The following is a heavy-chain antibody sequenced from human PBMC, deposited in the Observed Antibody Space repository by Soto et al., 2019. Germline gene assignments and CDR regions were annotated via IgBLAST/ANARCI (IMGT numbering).Heavy chain of an antibody. CDR1: GFTFSSYW. D-gene: IGHD5-12*01. V-gene: IGHV3-7*01. CDR3: ASWGFIVATNWYFDL. Sequence: EAQLVESWGGLVQPGGSLRLSCAASGFTFSSYWMSWVRQAPGKGLARVANIKQEGNAESYVDSVKGRFTISRHNTKNSLFLQMNSLRAEDTAVYYCASWGFIVATNWYFDLWGRGTLVTVSS. CDR2: IKQEGNAE. J-gene: IGHJ2*01.